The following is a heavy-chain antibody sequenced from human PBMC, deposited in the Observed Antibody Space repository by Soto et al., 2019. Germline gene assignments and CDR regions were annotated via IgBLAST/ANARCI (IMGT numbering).Heavy chain of an antibody. D-gene: IGHD6-6*01. CDR1: GFTFSDYD. CDR3: ARMGPRAARPSY. CDR2: VSSSGTTM. V-gene: IGHV3-11*01. J-gene: IGHJ4*02. Sequence: QVQLAESGGGLVEPGGYLRISCAASGFTFSDYDMSWIRQSPGKGLEWVSFVSSSGTTMYFADSVKARFTISRDNAKNSLYLQMNSPRAEDTAVYYCARMGPRAARPSYWGQGTLVTVSS.